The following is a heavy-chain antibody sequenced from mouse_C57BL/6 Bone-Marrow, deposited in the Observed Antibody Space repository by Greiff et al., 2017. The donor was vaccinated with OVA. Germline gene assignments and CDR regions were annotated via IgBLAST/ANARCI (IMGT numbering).Heavy chain of an antibody. Sequence: EVQVVESGGGLVKPGGSLKLSCAASGFTFSSYAMSWVRQTPEKRLEWVATISDGGSYTYYPDNVKGRFTISRDNAKNNLYLQMSHLKSEDTAMYYWARGNGNYGYWYFDVWGTGTTVTVSS. CDR1: GFTFSSYA. D-gene: IGHD2-1*01. CDR3: ARGNGNYGYWYFDV. J-gene: IGHJ1*03. V-gene: IGHV5-4*01. CDR2: ISDGGSYT.